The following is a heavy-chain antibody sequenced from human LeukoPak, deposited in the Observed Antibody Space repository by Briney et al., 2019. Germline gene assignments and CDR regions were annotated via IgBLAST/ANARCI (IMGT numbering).Heavy chain of an antibody. CDR1: GGSISSGSYY. J-gene: IGHJ6*03. V-gene: IGHV4-61*02. CDR3: ARALRSMGYYYYYMDV. CDR2: VYTSGST. Sequence: RSQTLSLTCTVSGGSISSGSYYWSWIRQPAGKGLEWIGRVYTSGSTNYDTSRKSRVTISVDTSKNQFSLKLSSVTAADTAVYYCARALRSMGYYYYYMDVWGKGTTVTVSS. D-gene: IGHD6-6*01.